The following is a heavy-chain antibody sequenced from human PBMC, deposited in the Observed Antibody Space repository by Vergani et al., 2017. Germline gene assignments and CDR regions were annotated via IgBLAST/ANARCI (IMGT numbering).Heavy chain of an antibody. J-gene: IGHJ3*02. CDR2: INHSGST. D-gene: IGHD6-13*01. V-gene: IGHV4-34*01. CDR3: ASRGRGSRRPTAAFDI. CDR1: GGSFSGYY. Sequence: QVQLQQWGAGLLKPSETLSLTCAVYGGSFSGYYWSWIRQPPGKGLEWIGEINHSGSTNYNPSLKSRVTISVDTSKNQFSLKLNSVTAADTAVYYCASRGRGSRRPTAAFDIWGQGTMVTVSS.